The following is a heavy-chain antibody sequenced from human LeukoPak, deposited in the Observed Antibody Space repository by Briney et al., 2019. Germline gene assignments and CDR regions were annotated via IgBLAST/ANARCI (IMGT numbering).Heavy chain of an antibody. J-gene: IGHJ4*02. CDR1: GFSFSSYA. Sequence: GGSLRLSCAASGFSFSSYAMTWVRQAPGKGLEWVSAISDSGTSTYYADSVKGRFSISRDNSKNTLYLQMNSLRAEDTAVYYCAKDFPLTGTTLPPADYWGQGTLVTVSS. CDR2: ISDSGTST. V-gene: IGHV3-23*01. D-gene: IGHD1-20*01. CDR3: AKDFPLTGTTLPPADY.